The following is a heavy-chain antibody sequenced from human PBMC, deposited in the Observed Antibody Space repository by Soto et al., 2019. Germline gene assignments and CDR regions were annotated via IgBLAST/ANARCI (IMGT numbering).Heavy chain of an antibody. CDR1: GGSISSGDYY. V-gene: IGHV4-30-4*01. CDR2: IYYSGST. J-gene: IGHJ5*02. D-gene: IGHD3-3*01. Sequence: QVQLQESGPGLVKPSQTLSLTCTVSGGSISSGDYYWSWIRQPPGKGLEWIGYIYYSGSTYYNPSLQSRVTISVDASKNQFTLKLSSVTAADTAVYYCARGEGYDCWSGWFDPWGQGTLVTVSS. CDR3: ARGEGYDCWSGWFDP.